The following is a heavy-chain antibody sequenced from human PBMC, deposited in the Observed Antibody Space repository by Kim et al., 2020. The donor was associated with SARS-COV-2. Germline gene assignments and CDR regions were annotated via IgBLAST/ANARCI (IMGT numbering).Heavy chain of an antibody. D-gene: IGHD3-9*01. CDR3: AREYDTPGWFDP. J-gene: IGHJ5*02. V-gene: IGHV1-69*04. Sequence: NYAQKFQGRVTITADKSTSTAYMELSSLRSEDTAVYYCAREYDTPGWFDPWGQGTLVTVSS.